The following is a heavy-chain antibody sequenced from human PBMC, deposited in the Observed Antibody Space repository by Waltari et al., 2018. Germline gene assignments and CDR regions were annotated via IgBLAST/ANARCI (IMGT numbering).Heavy chain of an antibody. D-gene: IGHD1-26*01. CDR3: ARATLTQAYSGSYPDAFDI. V-gene: IGHV4-38-2*01. CDR1: GYSISSGYY. CDR2: IYHSGNT. Sequence: QVHLQESGPGLVKPSETLSLTCAVSGYSISSGYYWGVIRQPPGKGLEWIGSIYHSGNTHYNPSLKSRVTISVDTSKNQFSLKLSSVTAADTAVYYCARATLTQAYSGSYPDAFDIWGQRTMVTVSS. J-gene: IGHJ3*02.